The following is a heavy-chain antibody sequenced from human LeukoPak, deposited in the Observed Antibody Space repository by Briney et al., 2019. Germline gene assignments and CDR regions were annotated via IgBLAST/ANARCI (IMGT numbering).Heavy chain of an antibody. V-gene: IGHV3-7*01. Sequence: GGSLRLSCPASGFTFSTYWVSWVRQAPGKGLEWVANIKQDGSEKYYVDSVKGRFTISRDNAKNSLYLQMNSLRAEDTAVYYCARGLNYWGQGTLVTVSS. CDR1: GFTFSTYW. J-gene: IGHJ4*02. CDR3: ARGLNY. CDR2: IKQDGSEK.